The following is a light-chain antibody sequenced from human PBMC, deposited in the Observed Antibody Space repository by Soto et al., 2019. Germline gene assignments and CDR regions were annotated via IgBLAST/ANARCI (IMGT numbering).Light chain of an antibody. V-gene: IGLV1-47*01. J-gene: IGLJ1*01. CDR1: SSNIGNYY. CDR3: AAWDDSLHNFV. CDR2: RDS. Sequence: QSALTQSPSASGTPGQRGTISCSGSSSNIGNYYVYWYRQLPGTAPKLLIYRDSQRPSGVPDRFSGSKSGTSASLAISGLRSKDEADYYCAAWDDSLHNFVFGTGTKVTVL.